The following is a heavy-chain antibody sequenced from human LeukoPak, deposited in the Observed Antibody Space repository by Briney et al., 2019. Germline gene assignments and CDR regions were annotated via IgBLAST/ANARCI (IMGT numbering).Heavy chain of an antibody. CDR2: IYYSGST. J-gene: IGHJ4*02. D-gene: IGHD4-17*01. Sequence: SQTLSLTCTVSGGSISSGDYYWSWIRQPPGKGLEWIGYIYYSGSTYYNPSLKSRVTISVDTSKNQFSLKLSSVTAADTAVYYCARTLKLMSTVTTPPGRFDYWGQGTLVTVSS. V-gene: IGHV4-30-4*08. CDR3: ARTLKLMSTVTTPPGRFDY. CDR1: GGSISSGDYY.